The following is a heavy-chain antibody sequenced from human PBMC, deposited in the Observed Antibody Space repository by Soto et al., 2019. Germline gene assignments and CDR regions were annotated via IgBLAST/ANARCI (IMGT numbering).Heavy chain of an antibody. Sequence: EVQLVESGGILVQPGGYLRLSCAASGFTFSSYSMNWVRQAPGKGLEWVSYISSSSSTIYYADSVMGRFTISRDNAKNSLYLQMNSLRAEDTAVYYCAKQTGVSYYYYYMDVWGKGTTVTVSS. CDR2: ISSSSSTI. J-gene: IGHJ6*03. CDR3: AKQTGVSYYYYYMDV. V-gene: IGHV3-48*01. CDR1: GFTFSSYS.